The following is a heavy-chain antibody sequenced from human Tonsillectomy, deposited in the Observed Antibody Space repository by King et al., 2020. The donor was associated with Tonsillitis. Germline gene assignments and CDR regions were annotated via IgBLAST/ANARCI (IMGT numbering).Heavy chain of an antibody. CDR2: VFHHGGST. J-gene: IGHJ3*02. CDR1: GYSISGGYY. D-gene: IGHD3-22*01. V-gene: IGHV4-38-2*02. Sequence: QLQESGPGLVKPSETLSLTCTVSGYSISGGYYWGWIRQSPGKGLEWIASVFHHGGSTYYNPSLKSRVTIAMDRSKNQFSLQFSSVLAADTAVYYCARDLVVYYDSSGYFPGAFDIWGQGTMVTVSS. CDR3: ARDLVVYYDSSGYFPGAFDI.